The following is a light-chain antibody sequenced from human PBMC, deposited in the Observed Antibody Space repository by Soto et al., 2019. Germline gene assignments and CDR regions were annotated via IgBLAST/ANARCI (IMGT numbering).Light chain of an antibody. Sequence: IQLTQSPSSLSASVGDRVTITCRASQGISSYLAWYQQKPGKAPKLLIYGASTLEGGVPFRFSGSGSGTDFTLSNSSVQPEDFATYYCQQLYTYPITFGLGTRLESK. V-gene: IGKV1-9*01. J-gene: IGKJ5*01. CDR1: QGISSY. CDR2: GAS. CDR3: QQLYTYPIT.